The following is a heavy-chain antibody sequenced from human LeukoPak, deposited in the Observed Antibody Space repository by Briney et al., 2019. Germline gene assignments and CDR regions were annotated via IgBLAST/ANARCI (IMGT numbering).Heavy chain of an antibody. Sequence: PGGSLRLSCAASGFTVSSNYMSWVRQAPGKGLEWVSTIYSGGFTYYADSVKGRITISRDNSKNTLYLQMNSLRAEDTAVYYCAKDQGRIAAAGIDYWGQGTLVTVSS. V-gene: IGHV3-66*02. CDR1: GFTVSSNY. CDR3: AKDQGRIAAAGIDY. J-gene: IGHJ4*02. CDR2: IYSGGFT. D-gene: IGHD6-13*01.